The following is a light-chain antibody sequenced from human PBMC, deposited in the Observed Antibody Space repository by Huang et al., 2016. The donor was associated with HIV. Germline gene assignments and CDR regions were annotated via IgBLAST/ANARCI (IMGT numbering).Light chain of an antibody. V-gene: IGKV2-30*02. CDR1: QTLVHTDGNTY. Sequence: DVIMTQSPLLLPVTLGQPAAISCRSSQTLVHTDGNTYLNWFLQRPGQSPRRLIYKVSNRDSGVPDRFTGSGSGIEFTLTISRVEAEDVGIYYCMQGTHWPPRTFGQGTNMEIK. J-gene: IGKJ1*01. CDR3: MQGTHWPPRT. CDR2: KVS.